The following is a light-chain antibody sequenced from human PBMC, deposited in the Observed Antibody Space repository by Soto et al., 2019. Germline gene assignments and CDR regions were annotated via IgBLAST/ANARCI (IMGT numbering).Light chain of an antibody. CDR3: QQYGNSPPGT. CDR1: QSVGNSH. V-gene: IGKV3-20*01. Sequence: IVLTQSPGTLSLSPGEGATLSCSASQSVGNSHVAWYQQRRGLPPRLLIYGAYNRATGIPDRFSGSGSGADFTLTINRLEPEDFAVYFCQQYGNSPPGTFGQGTRLEIK. J-gene: IGKJ5*01. CDR2: GAY.